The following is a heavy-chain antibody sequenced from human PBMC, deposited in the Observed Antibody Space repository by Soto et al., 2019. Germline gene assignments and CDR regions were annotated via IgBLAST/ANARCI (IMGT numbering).Heavy chain of an antibody. V-gene: IGHV3-21*01. J-gene: IGHJ6*02. D-gene: IGHD3-22*01. Sequence: GGSLRLSCAASGFTFSSYSMNWVRQAPGKGLEWVSSISSSSSYIYYADSVKGRFTISRDNAKNSLYLQMNSLRAEDTAVYCCARSIASYGMDVRGQGTTVTVSS. CDR3: ARSIASYGMDV. CDR1: GFTFSSYS. CDR2: ISSSSSYI.